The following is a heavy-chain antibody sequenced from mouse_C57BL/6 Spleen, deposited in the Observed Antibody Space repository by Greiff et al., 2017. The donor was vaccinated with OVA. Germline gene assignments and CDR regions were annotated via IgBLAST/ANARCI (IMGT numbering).Heavy chain of an antibody. Sequence: VQLQQSGAELARPGASVKLSCKASGYTFTSYGISWVKQRTGPGLEWIGEIYPRSGHTYYNEKFKGKATLTADKSSSTAYMELRSLTSDDSAVYFCARSEDYDYFYYAMDYWGQGTSVTVSS. D-gene: IGHD2-4*01. CDR2: IYPRSGHT. CDR3: ARSEDYDYFYYAMDY. CDR1: GYTFTSYG. V-gene: IGHV1-81*01. J-gene: IGHJ4*01.